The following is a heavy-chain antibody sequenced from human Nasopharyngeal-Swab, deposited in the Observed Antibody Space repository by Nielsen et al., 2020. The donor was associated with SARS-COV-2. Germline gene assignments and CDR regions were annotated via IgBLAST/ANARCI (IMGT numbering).Heavy chain of an antibody. Sequence: GEALKISCAAPGFTFRNYAMTWVRQAPGKGLEWVSGISGSGGSTYYADSVKGRFTISRDNSKNTLYLQMNSLRGEDTAVYYCAKGDLKWVQHKYAMDVWGQGTTVTVSS. J-gene: IGHJ6*02. CDR2: ISGSGGST. D-gene: IGHD1-26*01. V-gene: IGHV3-23*01. CDR3: AKGDLKWVQHKYAMDV. CDR1: GFTFRNYA.